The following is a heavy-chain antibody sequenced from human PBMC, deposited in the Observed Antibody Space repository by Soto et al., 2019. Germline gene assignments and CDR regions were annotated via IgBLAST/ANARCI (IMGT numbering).Heavy chain of an antibody. Sequence: QVQLQESGPGLVKPSETLSLTCTVSGGSISSYYWSWIRQPPGKGLEWIGYIYYSGSTNYNPSLKSRVTISVDTSKNQFSLKLSSVTAADTAVYYCASFTVTTYWYFDLWGRGTLVTVSS. CDR1: GGSISSYY. CDR3: ASFTVTTYWYFDL. J-gene: IGHJ2*01. CDR2: IYYSGST. V-gene: IGHV4-59*01. D-gene: IGHD4-17*01.